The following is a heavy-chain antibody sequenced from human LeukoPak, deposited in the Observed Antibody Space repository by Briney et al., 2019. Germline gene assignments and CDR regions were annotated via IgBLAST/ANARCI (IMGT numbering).Heavy chain of an antibody. J-gene: IGHJ4*02. D-gene: IGHD1-1*01. CDR2: VYWDDDK. CDR1: GFSLSTSRVA. CDR3: AHREVKLDYFDY. V-gene: IGHV2-5*02. Sequence: SGPTLVNPXQTLTLTCAFSGFSLSTSRVAVGWIRRPPGRALEWLALVYWDDDKRYSPSLKSRLTITKDTSKNQVVLTMTNMDPVDTATYYCAHREVKLDYFDYWGQGTLVTVSS.